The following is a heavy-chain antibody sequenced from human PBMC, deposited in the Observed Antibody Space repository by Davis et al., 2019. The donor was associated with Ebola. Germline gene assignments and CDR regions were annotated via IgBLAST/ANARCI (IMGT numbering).Heavy chain of an antibody. J-gene: IGHJ4*02. CDR3: ARETFFSGSYHFDY. Sequence: ASVKVSCKASGYTFTSYAMHWVRQAPGQRLEWMGRINPNSGGTNYAQKFQGRVTMTRDTSISTAYMELSRLRSDDTAVYYCARETFFSGSYHFDYWGQGTLVTVSS. D-gene: IGHD1-26*01. CDR1: GYTFTSYA. V-gene: IGHV1-2*06. CDR2: INPNSGGT.